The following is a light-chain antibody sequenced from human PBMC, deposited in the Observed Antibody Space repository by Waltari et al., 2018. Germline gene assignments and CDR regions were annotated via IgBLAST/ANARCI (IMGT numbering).Light chain of an antibody. J-gene: IGLJ2*01. V-gene: IGLV2-8*01. CDR1: SSDIGSYNF. CDR3: ASFVGTNNFRV. CDR2: EVT. Sequence: QSALTQPPSASGSPGQSVTISCTGTSSDIGSYNFVSWYQHHPGKAPELIIYEVTQRPSGVPDRFAGSKSGNTASLTVSGLQAEDEADYYCASFVGTNNFRVFGGGTRVTVL.